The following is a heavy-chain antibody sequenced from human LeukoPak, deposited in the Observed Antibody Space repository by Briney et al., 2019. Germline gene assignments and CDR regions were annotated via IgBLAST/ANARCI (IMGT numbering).Heavy chain of an antibody. D-gene: IGHD3-16*01. V-gene: IGHV4-4*07. CDR3: ARGDYYDGGGRNWFDP. CDR1: GDSMSSYY. J-gene: IGHJ5*02. Sequence: PSETLSLTCTVSGDSMSSYYWNFIRQPAGKGLEWIGRIHTSWTTYYNPSLKSRITMSVDTSRNQFSLRLTSVTAADTAVYYCARGDYYDGGGRNWFDPWGEGTLLPSPQ. CDR2: IHTSWTT.